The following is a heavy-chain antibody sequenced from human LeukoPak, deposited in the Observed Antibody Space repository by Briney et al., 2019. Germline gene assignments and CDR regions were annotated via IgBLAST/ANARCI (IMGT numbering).Heavy chain of an antibody. V-gene: IGHV4-59*08. CDR2: IYYSGST. CDR3: TRQMDTAMVTGHYYYYMDV. J-gene: IGHJ6*03. Sequence: SETLSLTCTVSGGSISCYYWSWIRQPPGKGLEWIGYIYYSGSTNYNPSLKSRVTISVDTSKNQFSLKLSSVTAADTAVYYCTRQMDTAMVTGHYYYYMDVWGKGTTVTVSS. CDR1: GGSISCYY. D-gene: IGHD5-18*01.